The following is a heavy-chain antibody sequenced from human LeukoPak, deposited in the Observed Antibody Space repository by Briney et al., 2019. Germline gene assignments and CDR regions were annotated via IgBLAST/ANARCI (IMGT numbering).Heavy chain of an antibody. J-gene: IGHJ4*02. D-gene: IGHD5-18*01. CDR2: ISGDSSSI. Sequence: GGSLRLSCAVSGFSFRNYKMSLVRQAPGKGLEWVSHISGDSSSIYYADSVKGRFTVSRDNVKNLLYLQMNSLRDDDTAVYYCARVVVAYSYGSDYWGQGTLVTVSS. CDR1: GFSFRNYK. V-gene: IGHV3-48*02. CDR3: ARVVVAYSYGSDY.